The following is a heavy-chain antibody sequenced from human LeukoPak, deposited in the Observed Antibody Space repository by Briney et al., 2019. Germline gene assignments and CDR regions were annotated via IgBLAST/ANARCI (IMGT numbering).Heavy chain of an antibody. J-gene: IGHJ6*03. Sequence: SETLSLTCAVYGGSFSGYYWSWIRQPPGKGLEWIGEINHSGSTNYNPSLKSRVTVSVDTSKNQFSLKLSSVTAADTAVYYCARRLKGYYYYYMDVWGKGTTVTISS. V-gene: IGHV4-34*01. CDR1: GGSFSGYY. CDR3: ARRLKGYYYYYMDV. CDR2: INHSGST.